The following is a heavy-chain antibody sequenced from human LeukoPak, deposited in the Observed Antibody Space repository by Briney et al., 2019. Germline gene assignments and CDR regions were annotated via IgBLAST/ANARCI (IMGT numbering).Heavy chain of an antibody. V-gene: IGHV3-48*03. J-gene: IGHJ4*02. Sequence: GGSLRLSCAASGFSFSSYAMNWVRQAPGKGLEWVSYISDTGSTIYYADSVKGRFTISRDNAKNSLFLQMNSLRAEDTAVYYCAREGIAVAGSFFDYWGQGTLVTVSS. CDR1: GFSFSSYA. CDR3: AREGIAVAGSFFDY. CDR2: ISDTGSTI. D-gene: IGHD6-19*01.